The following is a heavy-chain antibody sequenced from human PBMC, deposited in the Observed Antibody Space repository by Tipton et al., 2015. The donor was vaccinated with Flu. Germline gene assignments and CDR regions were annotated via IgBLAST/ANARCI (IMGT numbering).Heavy chain of an antibody. J-gene: IGHJ3*02. CDR3: VTNAGEAPDNAFDI. CDR2: LLHSGTT. Sequence: TLSLTCAVSGYSISSRHYWGWIRQPPGKGLEWIGTLLHSGTTYYNSSLKSRVTVSVDTSKNQLSLKLSSVTAADTAFYYCVTNAGEAPDNAFDIWGQGTMVTVSS. CDR1: GYSISSRHY. D-gene: IGHD1-26*01. V-gene: IGHV4-38-2*01.